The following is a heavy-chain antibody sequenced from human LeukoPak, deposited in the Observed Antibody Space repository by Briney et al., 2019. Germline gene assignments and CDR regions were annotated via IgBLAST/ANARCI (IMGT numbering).Heavy chain of an antibody. Sequence: NSSQTLSLTCTVSGGSISSGGYYWSWIRQHPGKVLEWIGYIYYSGTTYYNPSLNSRLTISVDTSKNQFSLKLSSVTAADTAVYYCAREYSYSYYFDYWGQGTMVTVCS. J-gene: IGHJ4*02. CDR1: GGSISSGGYY. CDR3: AREYSYSYYFDY. CDR2: IYYSGTT. D-gene: IGHD5-18*01. V-gene: IGHV4-31*03.